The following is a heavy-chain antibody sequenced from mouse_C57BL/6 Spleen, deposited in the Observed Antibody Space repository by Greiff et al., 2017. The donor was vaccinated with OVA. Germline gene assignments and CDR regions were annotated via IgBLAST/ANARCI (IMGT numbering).Heavy chain of an antibody. CDR1: GYTFTSYG. CDR2: IYPRSGNT. V-gene: IGHV1-81*01. CDR3: ARVSDDGYYDYAMDY. J-gene: IGHJ4*01. Sequence: QVQLQQSGAELARPGASVKLSCKASGYTFTSYGISWVKQRTGQGLEWIGEIYPRSGNTYYNEKFKGKATLTADKSSSTAYRELRSLTSEDSAVYFGARVSDDGYYDYAMDYWGQGTSVTVSS. D-gene: IGHD2-3*01.